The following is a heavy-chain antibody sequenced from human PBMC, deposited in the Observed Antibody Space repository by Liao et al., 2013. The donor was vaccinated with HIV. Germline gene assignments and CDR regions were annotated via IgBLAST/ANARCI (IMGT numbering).Heavy chain of an antibody. V-gene: IGHV4-39*07. D-gene: IGHD4-17*01. CDR1: SGSISSNTYY. CDR2: IYYSGVT. CDR3: AGGPRGLLSYDGETEYFLH. J-gene: IGHJ1*01. Sequence: QLQLQESGPGLVRPSETLSLTCIVSSGSISSNTYYWGWIRQAPGKGLEWIGTIYYSGVTFYNLSLKSRLTISLETSKNHFSLRLNSVTAADTAIYYCAGGPRGLLSYDGETEYFLHWGKGTLFTVSS.